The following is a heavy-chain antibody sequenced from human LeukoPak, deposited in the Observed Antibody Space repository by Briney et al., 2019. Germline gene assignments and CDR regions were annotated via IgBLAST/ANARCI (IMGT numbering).Heavy chain of an antibody. CDR1: GYTFTGYY. V-gene: IGHV1-2*02. CDR3: ARDYGSGPVYFDY. CDR2: ISPNSGGT. D-gene: IGHD3-10*01. J-gene: IGHJ4*02. Sequence: GASVKVSCKASGYTFTGYYMHWVRQAPGQGLEWMGWISPNSGGTNYAQKFQGRVTMTRDTSISTAYMELSRLRSDDTAVYYCARDYGSGPVYFDYWGQGTLVTVSS.